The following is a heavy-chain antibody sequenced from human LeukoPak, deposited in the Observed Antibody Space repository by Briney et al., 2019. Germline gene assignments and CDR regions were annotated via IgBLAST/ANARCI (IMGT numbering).Heavy chain of an antibody. Sequence: SVKVSCKASGGTFSSYAISWVRQAPGQGREWRGGIIPILGIANYAQKFQGRVTITADKSTSPAYMELSSLRSEDTAVYYCARGLTAVAGTYYYGMDVWGQGTTVTVSS. J-gene: IGHJ6*02. CDR1: GGTFSSYA. D-gene: IGHD6-19*01. CDR2: IIPILGIA. CDR3: ARGLTAVAGTYYYGMDV. V-gene: IGHV1-69*10.